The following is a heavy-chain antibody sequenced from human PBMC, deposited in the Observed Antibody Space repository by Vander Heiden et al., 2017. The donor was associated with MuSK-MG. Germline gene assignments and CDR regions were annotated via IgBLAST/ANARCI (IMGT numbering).Heavy chain of an antibody. D-gene: IGHD3-9*01. J-gene: IGHJ6*03. CDR2: IIPIFGTA. V-gene: IGHV1-69*06. CDR1: GGTFSSYA. CDR3: ARGFYDILTGLTRGYYYYYMDV. Sequence: QVQLVQSGAEVKKPGSSVQVSCKASGGTFSSYAISWVGQAPGQGLEWMGGIIPIFGTANYAQKFQGRVTITADKSTSTAYMELSSLRSEDTAVYYCARGFYDILTGLTRGYYYYYMDVWGKGTTVTVSS.